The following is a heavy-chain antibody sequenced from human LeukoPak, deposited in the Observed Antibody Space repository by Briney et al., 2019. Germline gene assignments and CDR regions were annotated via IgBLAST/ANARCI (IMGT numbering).Heavy chain of an antibody. Sequence: GRSLRLSCAASGFTFSSYGMHWVRQAPGEGLEWVALIWYDGSNKYYADSVKGRFTISRDKSKNTLYLQMNSLRAEDTAVYYCARDPYSSGSNWFDPWGQGTLVTVSS. D-gene: IGHD6-19*01. CDR3: ARDPYSSGSNWFDP. CDR2: IWYDGSNK. J-gene: IGHJ5*02. V-gene: IGHV3-33*01. CDR1: GFTFSSYG.